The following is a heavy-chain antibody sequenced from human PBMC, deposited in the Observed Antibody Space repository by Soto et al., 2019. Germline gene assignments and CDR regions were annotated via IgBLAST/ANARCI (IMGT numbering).Heavy chain of an antibody. CDR2: ISGSGGST. Sequence: GGSLRLSCAASGFTFSSYSMSWVRQAPGKGLEWVSAISGSGGSTYYADSVKGRFTISRDNSKNTLYLQMNSLRAEDTAVYYCAKEFKYSSGWYHQPGSNFDYWGQGTLVTVSS. V-gene: IGHV3-23*01. J-gene: IGHJ4*02. D-gene: IGHD6-19*01. CDR3: AKEFKYSSGWYHQPGSNFDY. CDR1: GFTFSSYS.